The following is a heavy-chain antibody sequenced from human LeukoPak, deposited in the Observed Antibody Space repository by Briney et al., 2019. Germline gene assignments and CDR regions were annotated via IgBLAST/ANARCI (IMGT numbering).Heavy chain of an antibody. Sequence: GGSLRLSCTVSGFTLSSYEMSWIRQAPGKGLEWVSSIDYSGGSSYYADSVKGRFTISRDDSKNTLYLQMNSLRAEDTAVYYCAKNGLRLLWFGEFPPHFDYWGQGTLVTVSS. J-gene: IGHJ4*02. D-gene: IGHD3-10*01. V-gene: IGHV3-23*01. CDR3: AKNGLRLLWFGEFPPHFDY. CDR2: IDYSGGSS. CDR1: GFTLSSYE.